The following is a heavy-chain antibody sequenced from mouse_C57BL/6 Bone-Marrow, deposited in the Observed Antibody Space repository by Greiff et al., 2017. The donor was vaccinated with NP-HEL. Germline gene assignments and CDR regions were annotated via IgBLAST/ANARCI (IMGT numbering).Heavy chain of an antibody. V-gene: IGHV5-12*01. CDR1: GFTFSDYY. CDR3: ARRGFITTVYAMDY. J-gene: IGHJ4*01. CDR2: ISNGGGST. Sequence: EVMLVDSGGGLVQPGGSLKLSCAASGFTFSDYYMYWVRQTPEKRLEWVAYISNGGGSTYYPDTVKGRFTISRDNAKNTLYLQMSRLKSEDTAMYYCARRGFITTVYAMDYWGQGTSVTVSS. D-gene: IGHD1-1*01.